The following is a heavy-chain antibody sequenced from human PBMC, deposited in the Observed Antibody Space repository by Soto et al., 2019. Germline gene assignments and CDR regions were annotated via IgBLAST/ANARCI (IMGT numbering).Heavy chain of an antibody. CDR3: ARGSGIVALPGELEDVYYDY. D-gene: IGHD1-1*01. V-gene: IGHV4-34*01. J-gene: IGHJ4*02. CDR1: GQSFSGHS. Sequence: QVQLQQWGAGLVKPSETLSLSCAVYGQSFSGHSWAWIRQSPGKGLEWIGEINESGSTYYNPSLKSRVTISADTSKNQFSLKLSSVSAADTAVYFCARGSGIVALPGELEDVYYDYWGQGTLVNVSS. CDR2: INESGST.